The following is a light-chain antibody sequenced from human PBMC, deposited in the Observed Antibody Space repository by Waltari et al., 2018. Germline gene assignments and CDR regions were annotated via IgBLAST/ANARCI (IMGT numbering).Light chain of an antibody. V-gene: IGLV3-21*04. Sequence: SYVVTQSPSVSVAPGETARITCGGANIGRKSVHWYQQRPGQAPVLVISYDSDRPSGIPERFSGSNSGNTVTLTISWVEADDEADYYCLVWHSTTDHHGVFGGGTKLTVL. J-gene: IGLJ2*01. CDR3: LVWHSTTDHHGV. CDR2: YDS. CDR1: NIGRKS.